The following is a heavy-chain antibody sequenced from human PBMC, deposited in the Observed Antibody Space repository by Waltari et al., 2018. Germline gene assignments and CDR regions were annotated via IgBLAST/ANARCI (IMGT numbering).Heavy chain of an antibody. CDR3: ARDYCDRTNCHGMDV. D-gene: IGHD3-22*01. V-gene: IGHV3-30*09. CDR2: ISYNERNI. J-gene: IGHJ6*02. Sequence: QVQLVESGGGVVQPGRSLRLSCAASAFTFSSYAMHWVRQAPGKGLEWVAVISYNERNIYYVDSVKGRFAISRDNSKKMLNLQMNSLRPEDTTVYYCARDYCDRTNCHGMDVWGQGTTVTVSS. CDR1: AFTFSSYA.